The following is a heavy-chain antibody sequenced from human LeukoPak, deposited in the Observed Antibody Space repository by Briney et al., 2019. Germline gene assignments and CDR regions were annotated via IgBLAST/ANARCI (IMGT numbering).Heavy chain of an antibody. V-gene: IGHV4-39*01. CDR1: GGSISSSSYY. CDR3: ARHRSTVLGGTLRIFDY. D-gene: IGHD1-26*01. Sequence: PSETLSLTCTVSGGSISSSSYYWGWIRQPPGEGPEWIGSISYSGSTYYNPSLKSRVTISVDTSKNQFSLKLSSVTAADTAVYYCARHRSTVLGGTLRIFDYWGQGTLVTVSS. CDR2: ISYSGST. J-gene: IGHJ4*02.